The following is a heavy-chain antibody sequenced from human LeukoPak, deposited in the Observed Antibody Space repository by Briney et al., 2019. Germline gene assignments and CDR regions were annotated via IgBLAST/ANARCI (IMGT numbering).Heavy chain of an antibody. D-gene: IGHD6-19*01. V-gene: IGHV3-23*01. CDR3: AKSSDVGYSNGWYNGLDI. CDR1: GFTFSSYA. CDR2: ISGGGVST. J-gene: IGHJ3*02. Sequence: GGSLRLSCAASGFTFSSYAMSWVRQAPGKGLEWVGVISGGGVSTYYADSVKGRFTVSRDNSKNTLYLQRNGLRAEDTALYYCAKSSDVGYSNGWYNGLDIWGQGTPVTVS.